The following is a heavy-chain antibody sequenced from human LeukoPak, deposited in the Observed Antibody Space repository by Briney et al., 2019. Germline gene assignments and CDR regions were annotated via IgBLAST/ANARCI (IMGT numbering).Heavy chain of an antibody. D-gene: IGHD3-10*01. CDR3: AMLPNYYGSGSYFDP. V-gene: IGHV1-69*13. CDR1: GGTFSSYA. CDR2: IIPIFGTA. Sequence: SVKVSCKASGGTFSSYAISSVRHAPEQRLEWMGGIIPIFGTANYAQKFQGRVTITADESTSTAYMELSSLISEDTAVYYCAMLPNYYGSGSYFDPWGQGTLVTVSS. J-gene: IGHJ5*02.